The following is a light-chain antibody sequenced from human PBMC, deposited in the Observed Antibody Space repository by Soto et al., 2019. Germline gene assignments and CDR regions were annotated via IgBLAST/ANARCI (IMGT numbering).Light chain of an antibody. CDR1: QSISSS. Sequence: DIQMTQSPSSLSASVGDRVTITCRAIQSISSSLNWDQQKPGKGLTLLIYAGSSFQSGVPSKFSGRGSGTAFTLTISSLQPKDFATYYCQQSYSTPFTFGPGTKVDI. CDR3: QQSYSTPFT. J-gene: IGKJ3*01. V-gene: IGKV1-39*01. CDR2: AGS.